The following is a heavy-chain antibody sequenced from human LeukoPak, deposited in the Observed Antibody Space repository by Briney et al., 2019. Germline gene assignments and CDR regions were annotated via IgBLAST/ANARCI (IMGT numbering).Heavy chain of an antibody. Sequence: PSETLSLTCTVSGYSISSGYYWGWIRQPPGKGLEWIGSIYHSGSTYYNPSLKSRVTISVDTSKNQFSLKLSSVTAADTAVYYCARRYSGYDDAFDIWGQGTMVTVSS. CDR2: IYHSGST. V-gene: IGHV4-38-2*02. D-gene: IGHD5-12*01. CDR1: GYSISSGYY. CDR3: ARRYSGYDDAFDI. J-gene: IGHJ3*02.